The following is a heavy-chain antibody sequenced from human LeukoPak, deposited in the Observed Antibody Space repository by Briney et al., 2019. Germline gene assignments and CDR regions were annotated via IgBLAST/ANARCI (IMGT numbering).Heavy chain of an antibody. CDR2: ISSSSSYI. CDR3: ARDAGNSGYGCDL. D-gene: IGHD5-12*01. CDR1: GFTFSSYS. V-gene: IGHV3-21*01. J-gene: IGHJ5*02. Sequence: GGSLRLSCAASGFTFSSYSMNWVRQAPGKGLEWVLSISSSSSYIYYADSVKGRFTISRDNAKNSLYLQMNSLRAEDTAVYYCARDAGNSGYGCDLWGQGTLVTVSS.